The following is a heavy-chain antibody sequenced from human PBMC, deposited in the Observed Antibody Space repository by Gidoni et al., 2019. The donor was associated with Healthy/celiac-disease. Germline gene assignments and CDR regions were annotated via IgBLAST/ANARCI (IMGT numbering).Heavy chain of an antibody. V-gene: IGHV1-69*01. CDR2: IIPIFGTA. D-gene: IGHD1-1*01. Sequence: QVQLVQSGTEVKKPGSSVKVSCKASVGTISSDALSWVRKAPGQGLAWLGGIIPIFGTANYAQKFQGRVTITAAESTSTAYMELSSLRSEDTAVYYCATTPYRYYYYMDVWSKGTTVTVSS. CDR3: ATTPYRYYYYMDV. CDR1: VGTISSDA. J-gene: IGHJ6*03.